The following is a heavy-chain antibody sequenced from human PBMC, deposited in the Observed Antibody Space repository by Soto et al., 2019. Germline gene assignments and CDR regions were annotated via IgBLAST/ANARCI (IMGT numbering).Heavy chain of an antibody. V-gene: IGHV3-7*03. Sequence: GGSLRLSCASSEFTFSSYWMSWVRHSPGKWLEWVANIKQDGSEKYYVDSVKGRFSISRDNAKNSLYLQMNSLRAEDTAVYYCARVESTDIKCSRPSCDILFEYWGQGTLVTVSS. J-gene: IGHJ4*02. D-gene: IGHD2-2*01. CDR2: IKQDGSEK. CDR1: EFTFSSYW. CDR3: ARVESTDIKCSRPSCDILFEY.